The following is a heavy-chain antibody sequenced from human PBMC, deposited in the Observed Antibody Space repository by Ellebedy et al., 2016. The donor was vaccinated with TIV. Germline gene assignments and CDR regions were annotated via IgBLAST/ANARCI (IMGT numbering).Heavy chain of an antibody. CDR1: GFSLNQTGVG. CDR3: THRLTSWGLIDS. J-gene: IGHJ4*02. V-gene: IGHV2-5*02. CDR2: FFWDDDK. Sequence: SGPTLVKPTQTLKLTCTFSGFSLNQTGVGVGWVRQPPVKAREWLAVFFWDDDKRYSPSLKNRLTITKVTSRSQVILTMTDADPVDTGTYFCTHRLTSWGLIDSWGQGTLVTVSS. D-gene: IGHD7-27*01.